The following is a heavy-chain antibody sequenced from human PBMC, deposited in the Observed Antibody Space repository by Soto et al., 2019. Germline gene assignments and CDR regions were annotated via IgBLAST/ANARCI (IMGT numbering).Heavy chain of an antibody. CDR3: ARAYGGFDNGLDV. V-gene: IGHV4-59*01. J-gene: IGHJ6*02. Sequence: SETLSLTCTVSGDSIRSYYWTWIRQPPGKGLELIGYIYYSGSTRYNPSLKSRVTISVDMSKNQFSLKLSSVIAADTAVYYCARAYGGFDNGLDVWGQGTAVTV. CDR1: GDSIRSYY. D-gene: IGHD5-12*01. CDR2: IYYSGST.